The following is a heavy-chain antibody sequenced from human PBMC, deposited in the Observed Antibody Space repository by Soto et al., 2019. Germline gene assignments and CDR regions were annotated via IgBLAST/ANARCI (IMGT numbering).Heavy chain of an antibody. CDR2: ISGSGGST. D-gene: IGHD1-26*01. Sequence: EVQLLESGGGLVQPGGSLRLSCAASGFTFSSYAMRWVRQAPVKGLEWVSAISGSGGSTYYADSVKGRFTISRDNSKNTLHLQMNSLRAEDTAVYYCARRGSGSYYDYWGQGPLVTVSS. CDR3: ARRGSGSYYDY. J-gene: IGHJ4*02. CDR1: GFTFSSYA. V-gene: IGHV3-23*01.